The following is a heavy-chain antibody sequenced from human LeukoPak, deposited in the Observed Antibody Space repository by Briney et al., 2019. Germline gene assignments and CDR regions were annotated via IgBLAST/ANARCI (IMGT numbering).Heavy chain of an antibody. D-gene: IGHD6-25*01. Sequence: ASVKVSCKASGYTFTSYDINWVRQATGQGLEWMGWINPNSGNTGYAQKFQGRVTMTRKTSITTSYMKLGSRGPQDPPQYSGAAELVIAARDLDFDLWGRGTLVTVSS. J-gene: IGHJ2*01. CDR3: AAELVIAARDLDFDL. CDR2: INPNSGNT. CDR1: GYTFTSYD. V-gene: IGHV1-8*01.